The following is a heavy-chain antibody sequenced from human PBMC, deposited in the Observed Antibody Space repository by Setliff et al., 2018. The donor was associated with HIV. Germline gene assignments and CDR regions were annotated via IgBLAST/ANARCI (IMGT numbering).Heavy chain of an antibody. CDR1: GFRFRPSA. J-gene: IGHJ4*02. CDR2: ITGSGGST. CDR3: AKASRGEYYYNSVFFVTYFDY. V-gene: IGHV3-23*01. D-gene: IGHD3-10*01. Sequence: GGSLRPSCAASGFRFRPSAMSWVRQAPGKGLEWVSGITGSGGSTYYADSVKGRSTISRDNSGYTRYLHINSLRAEDTAVYDCAKASRGEYYYNSVFFVTYFDYWGQGKLVTVSS.